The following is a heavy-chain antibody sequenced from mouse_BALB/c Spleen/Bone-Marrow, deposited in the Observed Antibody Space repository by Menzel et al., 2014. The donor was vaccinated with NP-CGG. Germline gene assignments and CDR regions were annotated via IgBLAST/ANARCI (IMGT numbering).Heavy chain of an antibody. CDR3: ASFYGNYGY. Sequence: QVQLQQPGAELVKPGASVKLSCKASGYTFTSYWMHWVKQRPGQGLEWIGGINPSNGRTNYNEKFKSKATLTVDKSSSTAYMQLTSLTAEGSAVYCCASFYGNYGYWGQGNLVTVS. D-gene: IGHD2-1*01. V-gene: IGHV1S81*02. J-gene: IGHJ3*01. CDR2: INPSNGRT. CDR1: GYTFTSYW.